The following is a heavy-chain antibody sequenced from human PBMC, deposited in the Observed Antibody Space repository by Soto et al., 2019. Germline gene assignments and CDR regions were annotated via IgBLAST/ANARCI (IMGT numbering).Heavy chain of an antibody. V-gene: IGHV2-70*11. CDR3: ARITTYCSSTSCQYYFDY. CDR1: GFSLSTSGMC. CDR2: IDWDDDK. D-gene: IGHD2-2*01. Sequence: SGPTLVNPTQTLTLTCTFSGFSLSTSGMCVSWIGQPPGKALEWLARIDWDDDKYYSTSLKTRLTISKDTSKNQVVLTMTNMDPVDTATYYCARITTYCSSTSCQYYFDYWGQGTLVTVSS. J-gene: IGHJ4*02.